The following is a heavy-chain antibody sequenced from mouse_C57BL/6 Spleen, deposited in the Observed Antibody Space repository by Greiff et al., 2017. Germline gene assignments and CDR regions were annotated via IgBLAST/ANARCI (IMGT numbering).Heavy chain of an antibody. Sequence: EVHLVESGGGLVKPGGSLKLSCAASGFTFSSYAMSWVRQTPEKRLAWVATISDGGSYTYYPDNVKGRFTISRDNAKNNLYLQMSHLKSEDTAMYYCARAYYKYAMDYWGQGTSVTVSS. V-gene: IGHV5-4*01. CDR3: ARAYYKYAMDY. CDR1: GFTFSSYA. D-gene: IGHD2-12*01. CDR2: ISDGGSYT. J-gene: IGHJ4*01.